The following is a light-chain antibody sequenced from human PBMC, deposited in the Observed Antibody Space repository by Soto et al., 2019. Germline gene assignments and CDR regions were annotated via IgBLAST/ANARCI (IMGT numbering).Light chain of an antibody. J-gene: IGKJ5*01. CDR2: AAS. CDR3: QQSYSTPIT. V-gene: IGKV1-39*01. CDR1: QSISSS. Sequence: DIQMTQSPSSLSASVGDRVTITCRASQSISSSLNWYQQKTGKAPKLLIYAASSLQSGVPSRFSGSGSGTDFNLNISSLQPEDFETSYCQQSYSTPITFGQGTRLEIK.